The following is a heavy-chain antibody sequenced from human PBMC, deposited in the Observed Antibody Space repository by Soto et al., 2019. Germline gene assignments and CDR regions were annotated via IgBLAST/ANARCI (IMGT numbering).Heavy chain of an antibody. Sequence: GGSLRLSCAASGFTFSSYAMSWVRQAPGKGLEWVSAISGSGGSTYYADSVKGRFTISRDNSKNTLYLQMNSLRAEDTAVYYCAKDRTLWFGELLARTYYYYYYGMDVWGQGTTVTVSS. CDR1: GFTFSSYA. CDR2: ISGSGGST. J-gene: IGHJ6*02. D-gene: IGHD3-10*01. CDR3: AKDRTLWFGELLARTYYYYYYGMDV. V-gene: IGHV3-23*01.